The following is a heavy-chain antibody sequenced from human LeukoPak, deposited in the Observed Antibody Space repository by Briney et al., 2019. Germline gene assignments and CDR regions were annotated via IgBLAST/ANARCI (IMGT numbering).Heavy chain of an antibody. D-gene: IGHD2-2*03. Sequence: SETLSLTCAVYGGSFSGCYWSWIRQPPGKGLEWIGEINHSGSTNYNPSLKSRVTISVDTSKNQFSLKLSSVTAADTAVYYCARRGGYGYCSSTSCPVDYWGQGTLVTVSS. CDR3: ARRGGYGYCSSTSCPVDY. J-gene: IGHJ4*02. V-gene: IGHV4-34*01. CDR1: GGSFSGCY. CDR2: INHSGST.